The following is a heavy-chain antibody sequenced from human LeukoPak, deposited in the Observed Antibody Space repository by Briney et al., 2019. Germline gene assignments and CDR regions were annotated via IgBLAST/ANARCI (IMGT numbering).Heavy chain of an antibody. CDR3: ARGTVLLWFGEPSNWYFDL. D-gene: IGHD3-10*01. Sequence: SETLSLTCTVSGGSISSYYWSWIRQPPGKGLEWIGYIYYSGSTNYNPSLKSRVTISVDTSKNQFSLKLSSVTAADTAVYYCARGTVLLWFGEPSNWYFDLWGRGTLVTVSS. CDR2: IYYSGST. J-gene: IGHJ2*01. CDR1: GGSISSYY. V-gene: IGHV4-59*01.